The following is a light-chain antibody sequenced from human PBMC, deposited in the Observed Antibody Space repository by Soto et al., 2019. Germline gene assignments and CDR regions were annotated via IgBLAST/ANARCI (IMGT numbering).Light chain of an antibody. CDR2: DTS. V-gene: IGKV3-11*01. CDR1: QSIGTY. CDR3: QHRLNWPWT. Sequence: EIVLTQSPATLSVSPGEGVTLSCRASQSIGTYLAWYRQRPGQAPRLLIYDTSNRATGTPDRFSGSGSGTAFTLTISSLEPEDFAVYYCQHRLNWPWTFGQGTKVEIK. J-gene: IGKJ1*01.